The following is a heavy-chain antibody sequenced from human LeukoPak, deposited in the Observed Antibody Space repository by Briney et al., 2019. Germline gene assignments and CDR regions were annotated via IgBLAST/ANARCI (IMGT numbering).Heavy chain of an antibody. CDR2: IYYSGST. J-gene: IGHJ4*02. Sequence: SETLSLTCTVSVGSISSSSYYWGWVRQPPGKGLEWIGSIYYSGSTYYNPTLKSRVTISVDTSKNQFSLKLSSVTAADTAVYYCARPYGAAGLDWGQGTLVTVSS. CDR1: VGSISSSSYY. V-gene: IGHV4-39*01. D-gene: IGHD4-17*01. CDR3: ARPYGAAGLD.